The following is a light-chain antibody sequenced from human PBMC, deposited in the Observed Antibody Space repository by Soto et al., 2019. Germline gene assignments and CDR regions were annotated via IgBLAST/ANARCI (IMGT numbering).Light chain of an antibody. CDR2: EVV. V-gene: IGLV2-8*01. CDR3: CSHAGGYTSVV. J-gene: IGLJ2*01. Sequence: QSALTQPPSASGSPGQSVTISCTGTKSDIGVYDFVSWYQHHPGKAPRLIIYEVVQRPSGVPDRFSGSKSGNTASLTVSGLQAADEADYYCCSHAGGYTSVVFGGGTKLTVL. CDR1: KSDIGVYDF.